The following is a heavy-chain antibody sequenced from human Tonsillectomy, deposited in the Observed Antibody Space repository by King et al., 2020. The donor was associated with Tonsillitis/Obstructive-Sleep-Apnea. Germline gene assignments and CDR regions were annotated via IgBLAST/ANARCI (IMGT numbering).Heavy chain of an antibody. J-gene: IGHJ5*02. CDR3: ARKVPGIFSSRWFDP. Sequence: QLVQSGAEVKKPGSSVKVSCKASGGTFSSYAISWVRQAPGQGLEWMGGISPIFGTANYAHKFQGSVTITADESTRPASMERSSRRSEDTAVYYCARKVPGIFSSRWFDPWGQGTLVTVSS. V-gene: IGHV1-69*01. CDR2: ISPIFGTA. CDR1: GGTFSSYA. D-gene: IGHD3-3*01.